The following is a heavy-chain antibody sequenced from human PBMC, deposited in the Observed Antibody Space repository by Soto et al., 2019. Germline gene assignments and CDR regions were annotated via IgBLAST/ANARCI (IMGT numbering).Heavy chain of an antibody. CDR2: ISSSSSYI. J-gene: IGHJ4*02. CDR3: ARARERDQQLGIPFDY. D-gene: IGHD6-13*01. CDR1: GFTFSGYS. Sequence: PGGSLRLSCAASGFTFSGYSMNWVRQAPGKGLEWVSSISSSSSYIYYADSVKGRFTISRDNAKNSLYLQMSSLRAEDTAVYYCARARERDQQLGIPFDYWGQGTLVTVSS. V-gene: IGHV3-21*01.